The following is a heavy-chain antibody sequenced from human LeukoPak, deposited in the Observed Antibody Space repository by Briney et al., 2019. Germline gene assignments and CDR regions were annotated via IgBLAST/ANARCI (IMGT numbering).Heavy chain of an antibody. J-gene: IGHJ5*02. CDR3: AKDADVPLGSGHLYNWFDP. V-gene: IGHV3-30*18. CDR2: ISYDGTNK. D-gene: IGHD3-3*01. CDR1: GFTFSTYG. Sequence: GGSLRLSCVASGFTFSTYGLHWVRQAPGKGLEWVAAISYDGTNKFYGDSVKGRFTISREDSKNMLYLQMNSLRPEDTAVYYCAKDADVPLGSGHLYNWFDPWGQGALVTVSS.